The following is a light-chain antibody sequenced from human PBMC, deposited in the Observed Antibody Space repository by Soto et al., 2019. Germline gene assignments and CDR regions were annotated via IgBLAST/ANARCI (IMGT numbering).Light chain of an antibody. CDR1: TGAVTSGYY. CDR2: GTS. Sequence: QAVVTQEPSLTVSPGGTVTLTCASSTGAVTSGYYANWFQQKPGQAPRELIYGTSNKHSWSPARFSGSLLGGKAVLTLSGVQPEDEAEYYCLLYDGGAVVFGGGTKLTVL. V-gene: IGLV7-43*01. CDR3: LLYDGGAVV. J-gene: IGLJ2*01.